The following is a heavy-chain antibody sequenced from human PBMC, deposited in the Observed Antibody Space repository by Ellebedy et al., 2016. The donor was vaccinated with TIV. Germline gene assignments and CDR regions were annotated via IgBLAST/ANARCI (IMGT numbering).Heavy chain of an antibody. CDR1: GLTVSNNY. CDR2: IYSGGDT. J-gene: IGHJ4*02. V-gene: IGHV3-53*01. Sequence: PGGSLRLSCAASGLTVSNNYMRWIRQAPGKGLEWVSLIYSGGDTSYSDSVKGRFTISRDNSKNTVYLQMNNLRVEDTAVYYCARDRHCIGGTCYSVWGQGTLVTVSS. D-gene: IGHD2-15*01. CDR3: ARDRHCIGGTCYSV.